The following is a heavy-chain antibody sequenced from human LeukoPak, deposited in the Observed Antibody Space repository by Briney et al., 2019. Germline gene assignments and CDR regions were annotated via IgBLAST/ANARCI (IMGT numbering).Heavy chain of an antibody. V-gene: IGHV3-9*01. D-gene: IGHD4-17*01. J-gene: IGHJ6*02. Sequence: GGSLRLSCAASGFTFDDYAMHWVRQAPGKGMEWVSGISWNSGSIGYADSVKGRFTISRDNAKNSLYLQMNSLRAEDTALYYCAKSRPYGDSTTSTYYYYYGMDVWGQGTTVTVSS. CDR3: AKSRPYGDSTTSTYYYYYGMDV. CDR1: GFTFDDYA. CDR2: ISWNSGSI.